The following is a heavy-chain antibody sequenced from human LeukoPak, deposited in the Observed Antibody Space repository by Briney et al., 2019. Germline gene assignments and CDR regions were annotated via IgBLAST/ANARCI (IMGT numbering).Heavy chain of an antibody. CDR2: INPNSGGT. D-gene: IGHD3-22*01. J-gene: IGHJ4*02. CDR1: GYTCTGYY. V-gene: IGHV1-2*02. CDR3: ARVNYYDRAYYFDY. Sequence: GASVKVSCKASGYTCTGYYMHWVRQAPGQGLEWMGWINPNSGGTNYAQKFQGRVTMTRDTSISTAYMELSRLRSDDTAVYYCARVNYYDRAYYFDYWGQGTLVTVSS.